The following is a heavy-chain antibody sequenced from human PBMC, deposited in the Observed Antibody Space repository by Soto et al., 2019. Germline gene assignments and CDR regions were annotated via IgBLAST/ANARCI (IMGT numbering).Heavy chain of an antibody. CDR3: SRPSYYYDSSGFEPGAFDI. D-gene: IGHD3-22*01. V-gene: IGHV3-49*03. Sequence: LRLSCTGSGFTFGNNAMTWFRQAPGKGLEWVGFIRSKNYGRTTEYAASVQGRFTISRDDSKGIAYLEMNSLTTDDTAVYYCSRPSYYYDSSGFEPGAFDIWGQGTMVTVSS. CDR1: GFTFGNNA. CDR2: IRSKNYGRTT. J-gene: IGHJ3*02.